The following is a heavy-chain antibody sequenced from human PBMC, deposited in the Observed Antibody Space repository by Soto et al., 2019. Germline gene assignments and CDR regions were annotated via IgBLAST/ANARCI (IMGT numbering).Heavy chain of an antibody. CDR3: ARQTGYYDSSGYYWYYYYYGMDV. J-gene: IGHJ6*02. Sequence: GALRLSCAASGFTFSSYWMSWVRQAPGKGLEWVANIKQDGSEKYYVDSVKGRFTISRDNAKNSLYLQMNSLRAEDTAVYYCARQTGYYDSSGYYWYYYYYGMDVWGQGTTVTVSS. D-gene: IGHD3-22*01. CDR2: IKQDGSEK. V-gene: IGHV3-7*01. CDR1: GFTFSSYW.